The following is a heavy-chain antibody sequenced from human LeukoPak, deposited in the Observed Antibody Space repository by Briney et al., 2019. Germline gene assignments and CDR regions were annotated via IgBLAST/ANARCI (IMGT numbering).Heavy chain of an antibody. CDR2: LSTDGNNT. V-gene: IGHV3-74*01. Sequence: PGGSLGLSCAASGFTFSNYWMHWVRQAPGKGLVWASRLSTDGNNTNYADSVKGRFTISRDNAKNTLYLQMNSLRAEDTAVYYCIREYSSSSGRAFDIWGQGTMVTVSS. D-gene: IGHD6-6*01. CDR3: IREYSSSSGRAFDI. CDR1: GFTFSNYW. J-gene: IGHJ3*02.